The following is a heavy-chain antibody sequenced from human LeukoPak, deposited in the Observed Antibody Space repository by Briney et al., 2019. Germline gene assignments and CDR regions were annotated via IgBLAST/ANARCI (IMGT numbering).Heavy chain of an antibody. J-gene: IGHJ4*02. D-gene: IGHD1-26*01. Sequence: GGSLRLSCAASGFTFSSYAMSWVRQAPGKGLEWVSAISGSGGSTYYADSVKGRFTISRDNSKNTLYLQMNSLRAEDTAVYYCAKDGEWEPSGAYFDYWGQGTLVTVSS. CDR2: ISGSGGST. CDR1: GFTFSSYA. CDR3: AKDGEWEPSGAYFDY. V-gene: IGHV3-23*01.